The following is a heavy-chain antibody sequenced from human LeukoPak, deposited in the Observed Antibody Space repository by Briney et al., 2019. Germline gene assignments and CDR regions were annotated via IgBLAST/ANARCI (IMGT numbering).Heavy chain of an antibody. CDR3: ARCAVTTGGVDY. V-gene: IGHV4-34*01. CDR1: GGSFSGYY. J-gene: IGHJ4*02. CDR2: INHSGST. Sequence: SETLSLTCAVYGGSFSGYYWSWIRQPPGKGLEWIGEINHSGSTNYNPSLKSRVTISVDTSKNQFSLKLSSVTAADTAVYYCARCAVTTGGVDYWGQGTLVTVSS. D-gene: IGHD4-17*01.